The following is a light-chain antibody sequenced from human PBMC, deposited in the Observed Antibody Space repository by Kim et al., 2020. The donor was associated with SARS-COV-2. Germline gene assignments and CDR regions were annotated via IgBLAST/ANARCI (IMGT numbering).Light chain of an antibody. Sequence: SASVGDRVTITCRASQSISSYLNWYQQRPGKAPNLLIQATSSLRSGVPSRFSGSGSGTDFTLTISSLQPEDFATYYCQQSHNAPYTFGQGTKLEI. CDR2: ATS. CDR1: QSISSY. J-gene: IGKJ2*01. CDR3: QQSHNAPYT. V-gene: IGKV1-39*01.